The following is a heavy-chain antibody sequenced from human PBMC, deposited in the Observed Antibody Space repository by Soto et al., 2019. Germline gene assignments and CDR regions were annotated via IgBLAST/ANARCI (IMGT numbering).Heavy chain of an antibody. Sequence: GXSLRLSCAASGFTFSTYAMHWFRQAPVNGPEWVAVISFDEINKYYADSVKAGFTISRNNSKNTLFLKMNTRGAEDTVLYYCAKDPRYYDFGGGRQVFYFDYWGQGPLVTVTP. D-gene: IGHD3-3*01. CDR3: AKDPRYYDFGGGRQVFYFDY. J-gene: IGHJ4*02. V-gene: IGHV3-30*18. CDR2: ISFDEINK. CDR1: GFTFSTYA.